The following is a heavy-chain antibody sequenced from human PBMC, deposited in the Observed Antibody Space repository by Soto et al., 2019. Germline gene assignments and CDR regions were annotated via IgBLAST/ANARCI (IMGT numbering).Heavy chain of an antibody. Sequence: GGSLRLSCAASGFTFSTYAMRWVRQAPGKGLEWGAAISGSGGSTYYADSVKGRFTISRDNSKNPLFLQMNSLRAEDTAVHYCARGLGYCSSTSCYIWFDYWGQVTLVTFSS. V-gene: IGHV3-23*01. D-gene: IGHD2-2*02. CDR1: GFTFSTYA. J-gene: IGHJ4*02. CDR3: ARGLGYCSSTSCYIWFDY. CDR2: ISGSGGST.